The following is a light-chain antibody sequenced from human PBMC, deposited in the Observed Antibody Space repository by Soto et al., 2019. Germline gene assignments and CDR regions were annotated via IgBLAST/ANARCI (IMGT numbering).Light chain of an antibody. V-gene: IGKV3-20*01. CDR2: GTS. CDR3: QQYGSIPRT. CDR1: QSVDSNY. J-gene: IGKJ1*01. Sequence: EIVLTQSPGTLSLSPGERATLSCRASQSVDSNYFAWYQQKPGQAPRLLLYGTSCRATGIPDRFSGSGSGTDFTLTISRLEPEDFAVYYCQQYGSIPRTFGRGTKVDI.